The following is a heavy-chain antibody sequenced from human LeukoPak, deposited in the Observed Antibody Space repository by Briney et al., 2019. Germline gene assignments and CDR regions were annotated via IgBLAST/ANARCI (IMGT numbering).Heavy chain of an antibody. V-gene: IGHV1-18*01. J-gene: IGHJ6*03. CDR2: ISAYNGNT. D-gene: IGHD2-2*03. CDR1: GYTFTSYG. CDR3: ASGHCSSTSCYLYYYMDV. Sequence: ASVKVSCKASGYTFTSYGISWVRQAPGQWLEWMGWISAYNGNTNYAQKLQGRVTMTTDTSTSTAYMELRSLRSDDTAVYYCASGHCSSTSCYLYYYMDVWGKGTTVTVSS.